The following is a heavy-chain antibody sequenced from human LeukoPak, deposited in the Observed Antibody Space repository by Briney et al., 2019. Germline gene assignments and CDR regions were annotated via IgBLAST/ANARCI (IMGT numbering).Heavy chain of an antibody. CDR2: INPSGDNT. J-gene: IGHJ4*02. V-gene: IGHV1-46*01. CDR3: ARGPQKFYYFDY. CDR1: GYTFTTYY. Sequence: GASVKVSCKASGYTFTTYYMHWVRQAPGQGLEWMGMINPSGDNTDYAQKFQGRVTVTRDTSTSTVYMDVRSLRSEDTAVYYCARGPQKFYYFDYWGQGTLVTVSS.